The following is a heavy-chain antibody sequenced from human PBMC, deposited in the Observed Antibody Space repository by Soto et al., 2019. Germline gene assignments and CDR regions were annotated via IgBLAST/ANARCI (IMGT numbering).Heavy chain of an antibody. V-gene: IGHV3-48*02. CDR1: GFNFSTHS. Sequence: EVQLVKSGGGLGQPGGSLRLSCVASGFNFSTHSMNWVRQAPGKGLQWVSYISRSGSSANYPDSVKGRFTISRDNGKNSLYLQINSLRDEDAAVYYCTRDLVLVTSATGAFDVWGQGSMVTVSS. CDR2: ISRSGSSA. D-gene: IGHD2-8*02. CDR3: TRDLVLVTSATGAFDV. J-gene: IGHJ3*01.